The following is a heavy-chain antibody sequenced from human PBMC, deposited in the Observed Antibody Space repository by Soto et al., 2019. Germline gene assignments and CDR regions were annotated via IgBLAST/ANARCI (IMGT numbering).Heavy chain of an antibody. Sequence: PSETLSLTCTVSGGSISSSSCFWIWIRQPPGKGLEWIGYINHSGSTNYNPSLRSRVTISVDTSKNQFSLKLSSVTAADTAVYYCARRDPLPDAFDIWGQGTMVTVSS. J-gene: IGHJ3*02. D-gene: IGHD3-10*01. V-gene: IGHV4-61*01. CDR3: ARRDPLPDAFDI. CDR1: GGSISSSSCF. CDR2: INHSGST.